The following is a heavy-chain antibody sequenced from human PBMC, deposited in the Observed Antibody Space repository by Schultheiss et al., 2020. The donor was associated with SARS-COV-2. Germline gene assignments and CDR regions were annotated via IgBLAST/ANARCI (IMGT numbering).Heavy chain of an antibody. Sequence: GGSLRLSCAASGFTFSSYSMNWVRQAPGKGLEYVSAISSNGGSTYYADSVKGRFTISRDNSKNSLYLQMNSLRAEDTAVYYCARGEELELPGYWGQGTLVTVSS. CDR3: ARGEELELPGY. CDR2: ISSNGGST. D-gene: IGHD1-7*01. J-gene: IGHJ4*02. V-gene: IGHV3-64*04. CDR1: GFTFSSYS.